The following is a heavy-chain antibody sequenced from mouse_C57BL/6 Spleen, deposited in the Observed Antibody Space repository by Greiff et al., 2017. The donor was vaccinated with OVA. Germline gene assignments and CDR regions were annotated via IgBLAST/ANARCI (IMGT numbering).Heavy chain of an antibody. J-gene: IGHJ2*01. CDR2: INPNNGGT. V-gene: IGHV1-26*01. D-gene: IGHD2-2*01. CDR1: GYTFTDYY. Sequence: VQLQQSGPELVKPGASVKISCKASGYTFTDYYMNWVKQSHGKSLEWIGDINPNNGGTSYNQKFKGKATLTVDKSSSTAYMELLSLTSEDSAVYDCARDGNDSYYFDYWGQGTTLTVSS. CDR3: ARDGNDSYYFDY.